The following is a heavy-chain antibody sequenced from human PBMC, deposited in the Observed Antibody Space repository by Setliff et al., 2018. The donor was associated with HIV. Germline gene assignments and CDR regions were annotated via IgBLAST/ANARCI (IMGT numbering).Heavy chain of an antibody. CDR3: AKNTPSIINYPYYYYMDV. D-gene: IGHD1-7*01. J-gene: IGHJ6*03. CDR2: ISSGGGT. Sequence: LRLSCAASGFPFSNYAMSWVRQAPGKGLEWVSAISSGGGTYYADSVKGRFTISRDNSKNTLYLQMNSLRAEDTVVYYCAKNTPSIINYPYYYYMDVWGKGTTVTVSS. CDR1: GFPFSNYA. V-gene: IGHV3-23*01.